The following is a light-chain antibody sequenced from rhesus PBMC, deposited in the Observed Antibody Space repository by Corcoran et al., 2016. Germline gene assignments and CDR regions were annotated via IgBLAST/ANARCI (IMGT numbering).Light chain of an antibody. CDR2: AAS. Sequence: DIQMTQSPSSLSASVGDRATITCRSSQGISDYLSWYQQKPGETPKRLIYAASSLESGVPSRFSGSGSGTDFTLTISSLRPEDFSTYCCLQGYSSPLTFGGGTKVEIK. CDR3: LQGYSSPLT. V-gene: IGKV1-36*02. CDR1: QGISDY. J-gene: IGKJ4*01.